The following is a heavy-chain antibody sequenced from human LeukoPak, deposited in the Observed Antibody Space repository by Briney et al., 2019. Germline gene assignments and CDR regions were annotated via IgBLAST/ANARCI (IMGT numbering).Heavy chain of an antibody. CDR3: ARDKPRGSYYGSIFDS. CDR2: IRDDGGEI. J-gene: IGHJ4*02. V-gene: IGHV3-7*01. Sequence: GGSLRLSCEASGFTFSSYWTRWVRQAPGKGLEWVANIRDDGGEIYYVDSVKGRFTISRDNAKSSLFLQMNSLRAEDAAVYYCARDKPRGSYYGSIFDSWGQGTLVTVSS. CDR1: GFTFSSYW. D-gene: IGHD1-26*01.